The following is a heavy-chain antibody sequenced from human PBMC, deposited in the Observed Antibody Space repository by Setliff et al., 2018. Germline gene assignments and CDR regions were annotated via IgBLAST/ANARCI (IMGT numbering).Heavy chain of an antibody. CDR2: VDHSGST. CDR1: GGFTSSFY. D-gene: IGHD3-16*01. V-gene: IGHV4-59*12. CDR3: ARSMIQRNYYCGLDV. J-gene: IGHJ6*02. Sequence: PSETLSLTCTISGGFTSSFYWSWIRQAPGKGLEWIGYVDHSGSTNFSPSLKSRGTISVDTSKNQLSLKLSSVTAADTAVYYCARSMIQRNYYCGLDVWGQGTTVTVSS.